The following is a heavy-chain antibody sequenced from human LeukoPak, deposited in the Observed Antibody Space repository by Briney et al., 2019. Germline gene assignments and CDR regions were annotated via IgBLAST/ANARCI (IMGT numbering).Heavy chain of an antibody. V-gene: IGHV3-23*01. D-gene: IGHD6-13*01. CDR1: GFIFSSYA. J-gene: IGHJ4*02. CDR2: ISESGGST. Sequence: GGSLRLSCAASGFIFSSYAMSWVRQTPGKGLEWVSRISESGGSTYYADSVKGRFTISRDNSKNTLYLQMNSLIAEDTAVYYCAKDRGSSWYGTSDYWGQGTLVTASS. CDR3: AKDRGSSWYGTSDY.